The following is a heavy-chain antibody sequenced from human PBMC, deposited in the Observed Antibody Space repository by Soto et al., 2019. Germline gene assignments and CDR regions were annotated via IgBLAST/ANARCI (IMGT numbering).Heavy chain of an antibody. CDR2: INHSGST. CDR1: GGSFSGYY. V-gene: IGHV4-34*01. J-gene: IGHJ4*02. Sequence: QVQLQQWGAGLLKPSETLSLTCAVYGGSFSGYYWSWIRQPPGKGLEWIGEINHSGSTNYNPSLKSRVTISVDTSKNQFSLKLSSVTAADTAVYYCARLNPRGDDYWGQGTLVTVSS. CDR3: ARLNPRGDDY.